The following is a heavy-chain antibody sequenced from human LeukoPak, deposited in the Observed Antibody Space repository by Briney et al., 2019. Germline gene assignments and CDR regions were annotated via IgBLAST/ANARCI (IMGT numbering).Heavy chain of an antibody. D-gene: IGHD3-10*01. CDR2: IGGSGGPI. Sequence: GGSLRLSCAASGFSFSSYSMDWVRQTPGKGLEWLSYIGGSGGPILYADSVKGRFTISRDNAKNSLYLHMNSLRDEDTAVYYCVREGGPRTPYSGLGPWGQGTLVTVSS. V-gene: IGHV3-48*02. CDR3: VREGGPRTPYSGLGP. J-gene: IGHJ5*02. CDR1: GFSFSSYS.